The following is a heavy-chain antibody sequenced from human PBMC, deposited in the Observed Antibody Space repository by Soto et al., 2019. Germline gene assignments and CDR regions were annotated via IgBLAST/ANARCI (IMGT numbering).Heavy chain of an antibody. CDR1: GFTFSSYA. J-gene: IGHJ6*02. D-gene: IGHD2-2*01. V-gene: IGHV3-23*01. Sequence: GGSLRLSCAASGFTFSSYAMSWVRQAPGKGLEWVSAISGSGGSTYYADSVKGRFTISRDNSKNRLYLKMNSLRAEDTAVYYCAKDFGCSSTSCHYYYGMDVWGQGTTVTVSS. CDR3: AKDFGCSSTSCHYYYGMDV. CDR2: ISGSGGST.